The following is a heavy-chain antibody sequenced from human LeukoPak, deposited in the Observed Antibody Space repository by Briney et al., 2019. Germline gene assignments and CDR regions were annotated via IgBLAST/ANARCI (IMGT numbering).Heavy chain of an antibody. D-gene: IGHD3-10*01. Sequence: GASVKVSCKASGGTFSSYAISWVRQAPGQGLEWMGGIIPIFGTANYAQKFQGRVTITADKSTSTAYMELSSLRSEDTAVYYCARDGWFGELNWFDPWGQGTLVTVSS. CDR2: IIPIFGTA. V-gene: IGHV1-69*06. CDR3: ARDGWFGELNWFDP. J-gene: IGHJ5*02. CDR1: GGTFSSYA.